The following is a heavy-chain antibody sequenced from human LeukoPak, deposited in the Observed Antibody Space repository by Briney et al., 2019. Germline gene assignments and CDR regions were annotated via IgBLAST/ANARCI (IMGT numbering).Heavy chain of an antibody. J-gene: IGHJ3*01. CDR2: IHLNGGGT. D-gene: IGHD2-15*01. V-gene: IGHV1-2*02. CDR3: ATAQHCSGGTCHAWTDTFHV. Sequence: GASVKVSCTASGHIFTVDSIHWVRQAPGQGLEWMGWIHLNGGGTYRAQKFQDRVTMTKGTSIGTAYLELSTMTSDDTAVYYCATAQHCSGGTCHAWTDTFHVRGQGTMVTVSS. CDR1: GHIFTVDS.